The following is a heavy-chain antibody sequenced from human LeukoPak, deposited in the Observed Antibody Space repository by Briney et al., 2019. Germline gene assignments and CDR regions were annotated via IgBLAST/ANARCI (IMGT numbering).Heavy chain of an antibody. CDR3: AKPYYYDRSGSGVNHFDY. CDR2: ISYEGSNK. CDR1: GFTFSSYA. Sequence: GGSLRLSCAASGFTFSSYAMSWVRQAPGKGLEWVAVISYEGSNKYYADSVKGRFTISRDNTKNTLYLQMNSLRAEDTAVYYCAKPYYYDRSGSGVNHFDYWGQGTLVTVSS. D-gene: IGHD3-22*01. J-gene: IGHJ4*02. V-gene: IGHV3-30*18.